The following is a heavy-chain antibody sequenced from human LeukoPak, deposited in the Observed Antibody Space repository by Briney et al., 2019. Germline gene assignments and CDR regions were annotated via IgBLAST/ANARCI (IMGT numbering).Heavy chain of an antibody. D-gene: IGHD6-6*01. CDR1: GGSTSGYY. CDR2: IYYSGST. V-gene: IGHV4-59*01. CDR3: ASPGVSARRAGYTY. Sequence: PSETLSLTCTVSGGSTSGYYWSWIRHPPGKGLEWIGYIYYSGSTNYNPSLKSRVTISVDTSNNQFSLKLSSVTAADTAVYYCASPGVSARRAGYTYWGQGTLVTVSS. J-gene: IGHJ4*02.